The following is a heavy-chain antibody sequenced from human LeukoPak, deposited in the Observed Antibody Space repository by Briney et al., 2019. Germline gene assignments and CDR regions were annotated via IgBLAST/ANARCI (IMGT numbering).Heavy chain of an antibody. D-gene: IGHD3-22*01. CDR3: ARDSRRITMAVVAKRGGYFDL. Sequence: GGSLRLSCAASGFTFSSYEMNWVRPAPGTGLEWGTIIPYDGSNRYYADSVKGRFTISRDNYKNTLGLQMNSLRAEDTAVYYCARDSRRITMAVVAKRGGYFDLWGRGTLVTVSS. CDR2: IPYDGSNR. CDR1: GFTFSSYE. J-gene: IGHJ2*01. V-gene: IGHV3-30*04.